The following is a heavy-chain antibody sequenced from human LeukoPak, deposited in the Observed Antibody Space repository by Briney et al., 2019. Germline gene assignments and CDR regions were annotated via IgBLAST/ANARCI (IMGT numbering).Heavy chain of an antibody. D-gene: IGHD3-3*01. CDR3: VTEFWYRFDY. Sequence: PGRSLRLSCAASGFTFDDYAMHWVRQAPGKGLEWVSGISWNSGCIGYADSVKGRFTISRDNAKNSVHLQMTGLRAEDTAVYFCVTEFWYRFDYWGQGLLVTVSS. V-gene: IGHV3-9*01. CDR2: ISWNSGCI. CDR1: GFTFDDYA. J-gene: IGHJ4*02.